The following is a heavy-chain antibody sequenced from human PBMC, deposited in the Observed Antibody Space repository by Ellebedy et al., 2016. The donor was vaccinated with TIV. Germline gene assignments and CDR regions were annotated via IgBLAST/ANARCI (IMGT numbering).Heavy chain of an antibody. CDR1: GFTFSSFA. CDR2: ISAGGDNT. Sequence: GGSLRLSCAASGFTFSSFAMHWVRQAPGKGLEWLSVISAGGDNTYHANSVKGRFAVSRDNSKNTLYLHMDRLTTEDTAVYYCARGSSSGFNYDRVGFQDWGQGTLVTVSS. D-gene: IGHD3-16*01. CDR3: ARGSSSGFNYDRVGFQD. J-gene: IGHJ4*02. V-gene: IGHV3-23*01.